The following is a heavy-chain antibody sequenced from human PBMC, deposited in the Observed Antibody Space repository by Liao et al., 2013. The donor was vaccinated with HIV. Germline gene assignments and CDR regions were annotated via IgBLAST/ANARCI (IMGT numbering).Heavy chain of an antibody. CDR1: GGSVSPYY. V-gene: IGHV4-59*02. CDR3: ARVPAVPRGALDM. Sequence: QVQLQESGPRLVKPSDTLSLTCNVSGGSVSPYYWSWIRQSPGRGLDWIGYVYYRGSTNYNPSSRVASPFRLDVSKKQLSLKLSSVTAADTAMYYCARVPAVPRGALDMWGQGTMVTVSS. D-gene: IGHD6-19*01. J-gene: IGHJ3*02. CDR2: VYYRGST.